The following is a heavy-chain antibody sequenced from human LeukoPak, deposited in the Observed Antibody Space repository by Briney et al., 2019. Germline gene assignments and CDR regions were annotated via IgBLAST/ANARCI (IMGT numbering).Heavy chain of an antibody. Sequence: GGSLRLSCAASGFTFSSYSMNWVRQAPGKGLEWVSSISSSSSYIYYADSVKGRFTISRDNAKNSLYLQMNSLRAEDTAVYYCARSRQLGRIFDYWGQGTLVTVSS. V-gene: IGHV3-21*01. CDR2: ISSSSSYI. D-gene: IGHD6-6*01. CDR1: GFTFSSYS. CDR3: ARSRQLGRIFDY. J-gene: IGHJ4*02.